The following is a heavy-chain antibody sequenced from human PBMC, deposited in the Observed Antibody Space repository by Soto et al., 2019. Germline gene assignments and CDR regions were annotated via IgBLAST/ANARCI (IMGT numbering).Heavy chain of an antibody. Sequence: QVQLVESGGGVVQPGRSLRLSCAASGFTFSSYAMHWVRQAPGKGLEWVAVTLYDGRNKYYADSVKGRFTISRDNSKNTLYLQMNSLRDEDTGVYYCARDRGGWGMAYYFDYWGQGTLVTVSS. J-gene: IGHJ4*02. CDR1: GFTFSSYA. V-gene: IGHV3-30*04. D-gene: IGHD3-16*01. CDR3: ARDRGGWGMAYYFDY. CDR2: TLYDGRNK.